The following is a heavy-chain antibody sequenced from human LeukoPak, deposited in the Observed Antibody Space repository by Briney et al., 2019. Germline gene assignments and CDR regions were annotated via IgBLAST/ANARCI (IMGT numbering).Heavy chain of an antibody. V-gene: IGHV3-21*01. CDR3: AREIVSSNSFDN. CDR1: GFTFSSYT. Sequence: PGGSLRLSCAASGFTFSSYTLNWVRQAPGKGREWVSSISSAGGYIYYADSVKGRFTISRDNAKNALYLQMNSLRAVDTAVYYCAREIVSSNSFDNWGQGTLVTVSS. CDR2: ISSAGGYI. D-gene: IGHD2-2*01. J-gene: IGHJ4*02.